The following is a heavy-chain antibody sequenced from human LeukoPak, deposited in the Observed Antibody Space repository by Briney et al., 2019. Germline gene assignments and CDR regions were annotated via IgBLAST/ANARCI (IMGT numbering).Heavy chain of an antibody. CDR1: GGSVSDYY. CDR3: ASRKLGNDY. Sequence: SETLSLTCTISGGSVSDYYWSWIRQSPGKGLEWIGYTYHTGSTSYSPSLKSRVTISADTSQNQFSLKLSSVTAADAAVYYCASRKLGNDYWGQGTLVTVSS. D-gene: IGHD7-27*01. J-gene: IGHJ4*02. V-gene: IGHV4-59*02. CDR2: TYHTGST.